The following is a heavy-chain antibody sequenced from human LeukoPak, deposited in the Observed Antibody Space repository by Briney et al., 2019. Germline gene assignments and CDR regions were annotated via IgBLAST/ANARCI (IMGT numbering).Heavy chain of an antibody. J-gene: IGHJ4*02. D-gene: IGHD6-19*01. Sequence: GGSLRLSCAASGFTFRSYDMHWVRQVTGKGLEWVSAVGISGDTYYAGSVKGRFTISRENAKNSLYLQMNSLTAGDTAVYYCVRGGIQVSGIDEIDYWGQGTLVPSPQ. CDR1: GFTFRSYD. CDR3: VRGGIQVSGIDEIDY. CDR2: VGISGDT. V-gene: IGHV3-13*01.